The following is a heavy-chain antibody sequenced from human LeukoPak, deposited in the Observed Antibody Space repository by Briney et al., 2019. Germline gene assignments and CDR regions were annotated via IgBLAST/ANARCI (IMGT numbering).Heavy chain of an antibody. J-gene: IGHJ4*02. Sequence: PGGSLRLSCAASGFTFSQYWMSWVRQAPGKGLEWVSSISSSSSYIYYADSMKGRFTISRDNAKNSLYLQMNSLRAEDTAVYYCARQTMGNGFDYWGQGTLVTVSS. CDR3: ARQTMGNGFDY. CDR1: GFTFSQYW. CDR2: ISSSSSYI. D-gene: IGHD4/OR15-4a*01. V-gene: IGHV3-21*01.